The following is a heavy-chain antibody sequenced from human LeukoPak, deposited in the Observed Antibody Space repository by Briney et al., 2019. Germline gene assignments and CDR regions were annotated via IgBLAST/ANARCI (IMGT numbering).Heavy chain of an antibody. CDR1: GGSVSSGISY. CDR2: ISDSGGS. D-gene: IGHD3-10*01. Sequence: SETLSLTCSVSGGSVSSGISYWSWIRQPPGEGLEWIAYISDSGGSDYNPSLRGRVTISLDTSKNQFSLRLTSVTAADTAVYYCTRPDATSGVDYWGQGTLVTVSS. V-gene: IGHV4-61*01. CDR3: TRPDATSGVDY. J-gene: IGHJ4*02.